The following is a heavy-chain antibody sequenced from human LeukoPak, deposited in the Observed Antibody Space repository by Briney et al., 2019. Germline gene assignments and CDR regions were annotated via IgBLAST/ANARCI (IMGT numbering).Heavy chain of an antibody. V-gene: IGHV3-23*01. J-gene: IGHJ1*01. D-gene: IGHD3-22*01. Sequence: PGRSLRLSCAASGFTFSSYAMSWVRQAPGKGLEWVSAISGSGGSTYYADSVKGRFTISRDNSKNTLYLQMNSLRAEDTAVYYCAKEGRGYYYDSSGYFQHWGQGTLVTVSS. CDR1: GFTFSSYA. CDR3: AKEGRGYYYDSSGYFQH. CDR2: ISGSGGST.